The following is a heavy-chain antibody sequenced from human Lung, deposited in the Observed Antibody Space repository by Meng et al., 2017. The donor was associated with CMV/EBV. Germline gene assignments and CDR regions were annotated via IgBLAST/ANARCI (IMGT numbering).Heavy chain of an antibody. CDR1: GFTFSSYS. Sequence: SCAASGFTFSSYSMNWVRQAPGKGLEWVSSISSSSSYIYYADSVKGRFTISRDNAKNSLYLQMNSLRAEDTAVYYCAISRGSGWYRIGWFDPWGQGTLVTVSS. J-gene: IGHJ5*02. D-gene: IGHD6-19*01. V-gene: IGHV3-21*01. CDR2: ISSSSSYI. CDR3: AISRGSGWYRIGWFDP.